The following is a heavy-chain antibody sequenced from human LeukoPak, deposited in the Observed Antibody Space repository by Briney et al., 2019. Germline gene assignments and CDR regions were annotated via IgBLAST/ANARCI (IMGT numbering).Heavy chain of an antibody. D-gene: IGHD3-22*01. V-gene: IGHV3-23*01. CDR2: ISGSGGST. CDR3: AKDGSGSDYDSSGYFQH. Sequence: ETLSLTCTVSGVSISSSNSYWGWIRQPPGKGLEWVSAISGSGGSTYYADSVKGRFTISRDNSKNTLYLQMNSLRAEDTAVYYCAKDGSGSDYDSSGYFQHWGQGTLVTVSS. J-gene: IGHJ1*01. CDR1: GVSISSSNSY.